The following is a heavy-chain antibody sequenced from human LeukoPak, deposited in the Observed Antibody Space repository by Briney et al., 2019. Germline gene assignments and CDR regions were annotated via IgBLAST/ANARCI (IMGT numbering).Heavy chain of an antibody. D-gene: IGHD5-24*01. Sequence: SETLSLTCTVSGGSISSSSYSWGWIRQPPGKGLEWIGGIYYSGSTYYNPSLKSRVTISVDTSKNQFSLKLSSVTAADTAVYYCARKDGYNDYFDYWGQGTLVTVSS. CDR2: IYYSGST. CDR1: GGSISSSSYS. V-gene: IGHV4-39*01. CDR3: ARKDGYNDYFDY. J-gene: IGHJ4*02.